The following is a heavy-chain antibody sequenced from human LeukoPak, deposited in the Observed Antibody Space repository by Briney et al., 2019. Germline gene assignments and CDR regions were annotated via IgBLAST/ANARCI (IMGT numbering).Heavy chain of an antibody. CDR2: ISYDGSNK. CDR1: GFTFSSYA. D-gene: IGHD2-15*01. V-gene: IGHV3-30-3*01. CDR3: ARGAHCRGGSCYSWDYYGMDV. Sequence: GGSLRLSCAASGFTFSSYAMHWVRQAPGKGLEWVAVISYDGSNKYYADSVKGRFTISRDNSKNTLYLQMNSLRAEDTAVYYCARGAHCRGGSCYSWDYYGMDVWGQGTTVTVSS. J-gene: IGHJ6*02.